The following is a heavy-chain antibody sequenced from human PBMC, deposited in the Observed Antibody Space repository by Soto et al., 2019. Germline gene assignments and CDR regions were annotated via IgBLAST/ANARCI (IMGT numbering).Heavy chain of an antibody. CDR3: ARDRGLRFSSYYYMDV. J-gene: IGHJ6*03. CDR2: IYYSGST. V-gene: IGHV4-59*01. Sequence: SETLSLTCTVSGGSISSYYWSWIRQPPGKGLEWIGYIYYSGSTNYNPSLKSRVTISVDTSKNQFSLKLSSVTAADTAVYYCARDRGLRFSSYYYMDVWGKGTTVTVSS. CDR1: GGSISSYY. D-gene: IGHD3-3*01.